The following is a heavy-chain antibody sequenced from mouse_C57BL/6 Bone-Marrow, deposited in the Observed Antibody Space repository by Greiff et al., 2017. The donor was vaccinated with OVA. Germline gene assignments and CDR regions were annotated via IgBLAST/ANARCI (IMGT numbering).Heavy chain of an antibody. Sequence: EVHLVESGGGLVQPGGSLKLSCAASGFTFSDYYMYWVRQTPEKRLEWVAYISTGGGSTYYPDTVKGRFTISRDNAKNTLYLQMSRLKSEDTAMYYCARHGLRRHFDVWGTGTTVTVSS. CDR3: ARHGLRRHFDV. CDR1: GFTFSDYY. V-gene: IGHV5-12*01. J-gene: IGHJ1*03. CDR2: ISTGGGST. D-gene: IGHD2-2*01.